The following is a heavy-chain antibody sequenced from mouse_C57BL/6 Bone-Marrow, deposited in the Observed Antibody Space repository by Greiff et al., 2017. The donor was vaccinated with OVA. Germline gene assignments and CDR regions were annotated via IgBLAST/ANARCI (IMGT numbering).Heavy chain of an antibody. J-gene: IGHJ4*01. CDR1: GYTFTSYW. Sequence: VQLQQPGAELVMPGASVQLSCKASGYTFTSYWMHWVKQRPGQGLEWIGEIDPSDSYTNYNQKFKGKSTLTVDKSSSTAYMQLSSLTSEDSAVYYCARYDYYGSSYDAMDYWGQGTSVTVSS. D-gene: IGHD1-1*01. CDR2: IDPSDSYT. CDR3: ARYDYYGSSYDAMDY. V-gene: IGHV1-69*01.